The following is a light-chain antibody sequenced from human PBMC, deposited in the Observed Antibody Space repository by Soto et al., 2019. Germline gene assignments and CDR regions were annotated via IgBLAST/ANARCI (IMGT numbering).Light chain of an antibody. CDR2: HVT. CDR1: SSDVGAYNY. Sequence: QSALTQPASVSGSLGQSITISCSGTSSDVGAYNYVSWYQQYPGKAPKPMIYHVTDRPSGVSNRFSGSKSGNTASLTISGLQAEDEADYYCCSYPTSNTFGFGTGTKVTVL. CDR3: CSYPTSNTFG. J-gene: IGLJ1*01. V-gene: IGLV2-14*01.